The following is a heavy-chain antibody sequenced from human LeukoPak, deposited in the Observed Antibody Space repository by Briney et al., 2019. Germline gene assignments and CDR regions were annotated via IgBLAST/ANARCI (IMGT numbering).Heavy chain of an antibody. J-gene: IGHJ3*01. CDR1: GFTLDDYA. CDR2: ITWNGGTI. CDR3: AKDIADCTNGVCYALDV. Sequence: GRSPRLSCAASGFTLDDYAMHWVRQAPGKGLEWVSGITWNGGTIVYADSVKGRFTISRDNAKNSLYLQMNSLRAEDVALYYCAKDIADCTNGVCYALDVWGQGTTVTVSS. V-gene: IGHV3-9*03. D-gene: IGHD2-8*01.